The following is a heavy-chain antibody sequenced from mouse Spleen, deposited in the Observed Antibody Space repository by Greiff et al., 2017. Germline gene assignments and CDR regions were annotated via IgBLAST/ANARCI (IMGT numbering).Heavy chain of an antibody. CDR2: IYPGDGDT. CDR3: ARWYSSYAMDY. J-gene: IGHJ4*01. V-gene: IGHV1-80*01. D-gene: IGHD2-12*01. Sequence: VQLQQSGAELVKPGASVKISCKASGYAFSSYWMNWVKQRPGKGLEWIGQIYPGDGDTNYNGKFKGKATLTADKSSSTAYMQLSSLTSEDSAVYFCARWYSSYAMDYWGQGTSVTVSS. CDR1: GYAFSSYW.